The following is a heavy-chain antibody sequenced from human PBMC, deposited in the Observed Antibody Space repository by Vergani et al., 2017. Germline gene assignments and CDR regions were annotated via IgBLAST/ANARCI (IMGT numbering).Heavy chain of an antibody. V-gene: IGHV4-39*01. CDR3: ARGSDTMIVVY. CDR2: IYYSGST. CDR1: GGSISSSSYY. D-gene: IGHD3-22*01. Sequence: QLQLQESGPGLVKPSETLSLTCTVSGGSISSSSYYWGWIRQPPGKGLEWIGSIYYSGSTYYNPSLKSRVTISVDTSKNQFSLKLSSVTAADTAVYYCARGSDTMIVVYWGQGTLVTVSS. J-gene: IGHJ4*02.